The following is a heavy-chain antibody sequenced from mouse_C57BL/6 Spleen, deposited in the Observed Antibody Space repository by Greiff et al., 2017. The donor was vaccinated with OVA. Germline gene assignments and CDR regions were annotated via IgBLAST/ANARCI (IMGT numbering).Heavy chain of an antibody. CDR3: ARGMVYYVYYEYVDV. D-gene: IGHD2-1*01. J-gene: IGHJ1*03. V-gene: IGHV5-4*01. Sequence: EVQGVESGGGLVKPGGSLKLSCAASGFTFSSYAMSWVRQTPEKRLEWVATISDGGSYTYYPDNVKGRFTISRDNAKNNLYLQMSHLKSEDTAMYYCARGMVYYVYYEYVDVWGTGTTVTVAS. CDR1: GFTFSSYA. CDR2: ISDGGSYT.